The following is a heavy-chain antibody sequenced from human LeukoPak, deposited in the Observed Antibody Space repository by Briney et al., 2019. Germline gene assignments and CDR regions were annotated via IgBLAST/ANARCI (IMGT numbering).Heavy chain of an antibody. CDR2: ISAYNGNT. Sequence: ASVTVSCKASGYTFTSYGTSWLRQAPGQGLEWMGWISAYNGNTNYAQKLQGRVTMTTDTSTSTAYMELRSLRSDDTAVYYCAREWRTTVTALGYWGQGTLVTVSS. CDR1: GYTFTSYG. CDR3: AREWRTTVTALGY. J-gene: IGHJ4*02. V-gene: IGHV1-18*04. D-gene: IGHD4-17*01.